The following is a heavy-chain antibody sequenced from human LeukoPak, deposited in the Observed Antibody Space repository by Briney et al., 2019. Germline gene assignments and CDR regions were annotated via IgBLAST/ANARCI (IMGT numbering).Heavy chain of an antibody. CDR3: AGRRVLDASFDY. CDR1: GFTFGSYS. CDR2: ISSSSYI. V-gene: IGHV3-21*01. Sequence: GGSLRLSCAASGFTFGSYSMNWVRQAPGKGLEWVSSISSSSYIYYADSVKGRFTISRDNAKNSLYLQMNSLRAEDTAVYYCAGRRVLDASFDYWGQGTLVTVSS. J-gene: IGHJ4*02. D-gene: IGHD3-16*01.